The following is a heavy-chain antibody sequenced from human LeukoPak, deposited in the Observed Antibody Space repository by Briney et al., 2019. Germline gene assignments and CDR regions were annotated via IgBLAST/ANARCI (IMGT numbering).Heavy chain of an antibody. J-gene: IGHJ4*02. CDR1: GGTFTSYA. D-gene: IGHD2-21*02. Sequence: ASVKVSCKASGGTFTSYAISWVRQAPGQGLEWMGGIIPIFGAANYAQKFQGRVTITADKSTSTSYMELSSLRSEDTAVYYCARSSVVTAMVHLEYWGQGTLVTVSS. CDR2: IIPIFGAA. CDR3: ARSSVVTAMVHLEY. V-gene: IGHV1-69*06.